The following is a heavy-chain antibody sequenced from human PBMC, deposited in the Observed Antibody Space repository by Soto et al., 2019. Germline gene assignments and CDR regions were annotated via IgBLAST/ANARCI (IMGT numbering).Heavy chain of an antibody. CDR2: IYYSGST. Sequence: SETLSLTCTVSGGSISSGGYYWSWIRQHPGKGLEWIGYIYYSGSTYYNPSLKSRVTISVDTSKNQFSLKLSSVTAADTAVYYCARDFLIAAAGTEYYGMDVWGQGTTVTVSS. D-gene: IGHD6-13*01. V-gene: IGHV4-31*03. CDR1: GGSISSGGYY. CDR3: ARDFLIAAAGTEYYGMDV. J-gene: IGHJ6*02.